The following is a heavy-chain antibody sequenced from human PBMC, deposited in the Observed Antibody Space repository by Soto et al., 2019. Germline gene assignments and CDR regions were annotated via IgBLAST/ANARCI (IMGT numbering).Heavy chain of an antibody. J-gene: IGHJ5*02. CDR3: AKSSDDFWSLYNWFDP. V-gene: IGHV3-30*18. Sequence: PGGSLRLSCAASGFTFSSYGMHWVRQAPGKGLEWLAVISYDGSNKYYADSVKGRFTISRDNSKNTLYLQMNSLRAEDTAVYYCAKSSDDFWSLYNWFDPWGQGTLVTVSS. D-gene: IGHD3-3*01. CDR2: ISYDGSNK. CDR1: GFTFSSYG.